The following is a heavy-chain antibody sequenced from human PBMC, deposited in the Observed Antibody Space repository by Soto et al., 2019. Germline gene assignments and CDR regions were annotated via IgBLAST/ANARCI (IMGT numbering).Heavy chain of an antibody. CDR3: ETILGGFLEC. CDR1: GGSFSSYA. V-gene: IGHV1-69*06. D-gene: IGHD3-3*01. J-gene: IGHJ4*02. CDR2: IIPISDTA. Sequence: QVQLAQSGAEVKKPGSSVKVSCKASGGSFSSYAITWVRQAPGQGLEWMGGIIPISDTAHYAQNFQGRVTMTADKSTTTAYMELSSLRSEDTAIYYCETILGGFLECWGQGTQVTVSS.